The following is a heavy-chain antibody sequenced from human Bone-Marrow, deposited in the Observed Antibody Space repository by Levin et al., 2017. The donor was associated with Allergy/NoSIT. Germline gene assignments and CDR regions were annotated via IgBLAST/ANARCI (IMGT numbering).Heavy chain of an antibody. CDR3: ARVGGSAIVTNYFDY. D-gene: IGHD5-18*01. CDR1: GDSISSGDSF. V-gene: IGHV4-30-4*01. J-gene: IGHJ4*02. CDR2: IYYRGST. Sequence: SQTLSLTCTVSGDSISSGDSFWSWIRQPPGKDLEWIGNIYYRGSTTYNPSLKSRLAISVDTSRNQFSLNLNSVTAADTAVYFCARVGGSAIVTNYFDYWGPGILVTVSS.